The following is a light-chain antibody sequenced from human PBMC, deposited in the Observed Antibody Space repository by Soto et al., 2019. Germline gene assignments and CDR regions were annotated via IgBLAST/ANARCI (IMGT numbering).Light chain of an antibody. CDR3: QQYNNWHPWT. CDR2: GAS. V-gene: IGKV3-15*01. Sequence: EIVMTQSPATLSVSPGERATLSCRASQSVSSNLAWYQQKPGQAPRLLIYGASTRATGIPARFSGSGSGTEFTHTLSSLQSEDVAVYYCQQYNNWHPWTFGQGTKVEIK. CDR1: QSVSSN. J-gene: IGKJ1*01.